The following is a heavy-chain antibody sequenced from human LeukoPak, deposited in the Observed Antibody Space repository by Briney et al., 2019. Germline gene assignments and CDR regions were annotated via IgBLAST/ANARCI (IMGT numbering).Heavy chain of an antibody. CDR1: GGTFSSYA. V-gene: IGHV1-69*04. J-gene: IGHJ3*02. Sequence: SVKVSCKASGGTFSSYAISWVRQAPGQGLEWMGRIIPILGIANYAQKFQGRVTITADKSTSTAYMELSSLRSEDTAVYYCAREIVPAALTYDAFDIWGQGTMVTVSS. CDR3: AREIVPAALTYDAFDI. CDR2: IIPILGIA. D-gene: IGHD2-2*01.